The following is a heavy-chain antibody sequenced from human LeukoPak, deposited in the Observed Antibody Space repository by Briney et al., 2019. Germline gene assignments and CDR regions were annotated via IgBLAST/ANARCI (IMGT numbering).Heavy chain of an antibody. Sequence: PGGSLRLSCAASGFTFSSYAMHWVRQAPGKGLEWVAVISYDGSNKYYADSVKGRFTISRDNSKNTLYLQMNSLRAEDTAVYYCARDGLGGDSSGYYPHLFDYWGQGTLVTVSS. CDR2: ISYDGSNK. CDR3: ARDGLGGDSSGYYPHLFDY. V-gene: IGHV3-30-3*01. J-gene: IGHJ4*02. CDR1: GFTFSSYA. D-gene: IGHD3-22*01.